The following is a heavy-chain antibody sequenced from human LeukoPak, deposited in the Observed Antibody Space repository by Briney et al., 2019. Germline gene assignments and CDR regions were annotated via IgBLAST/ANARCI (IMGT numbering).Heavy chain of an antibody. CDR2: ISAYNGNT. CDR3: ARGAPPYCSGGSCYSVDY. V-gene: IGHV1-18*01. Sequence: ASVKVSCKASGYTFTSYGISWVRQAPGQGLEWMGWISAYNGNTNYAQKLQGRVSMTTETSTSTAHMELRSLRSDDTAVYYCARGAPPYCSGGSCYSVDYWGQGTLVTVSS. J-gene: IGHJ4*02. D-gene: IGHD2-15*01. CDR1: GYTFTSYG.